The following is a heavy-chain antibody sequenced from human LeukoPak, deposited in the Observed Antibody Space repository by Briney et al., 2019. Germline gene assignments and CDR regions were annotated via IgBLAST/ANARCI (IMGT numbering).Heavy chain of an antibody. CDR1: GFTLTEYA. D-gene: IGHD3-16*01. J-gene: IGHJ4*02. CDR2: ISRSGEST. V-gene: IGHV3-23*01. Sequence: PGGSLGLSCTSSGFTLTEYAMSWIRQAPGKGLVWVSSISRSGESTFYADSVRGRFTISRDNSKNTVSLQMESLRAEDTALYYCAKDYAVGSIDYWGQGTLVTVSS. CDR3: AKDYAVGSIDY.